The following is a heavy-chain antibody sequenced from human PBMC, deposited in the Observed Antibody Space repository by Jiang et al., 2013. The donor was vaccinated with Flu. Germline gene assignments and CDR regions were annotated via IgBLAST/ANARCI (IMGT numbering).Heavy chain of an antibody. CDR3: ARDQTSSSWYGGGYFDY. J-gene: IGHJ4*02. D-gene: IGHD6-13*01. Sequence: VQLLESGGGLVQPGGSLRLSCAASGFTVSSNYMSWVRQAPGKGLEWVSVIYSGGSTYYADSVKGRFTISRDNSKNTLYLQMNSLRAEDTAVYYCARDQTSSSWYGGGYFDYWGQGTLVTVSS. CDR1: GFTVSSNY. CDR2: IYSGGST. V-gene: IGHV3-66*02.